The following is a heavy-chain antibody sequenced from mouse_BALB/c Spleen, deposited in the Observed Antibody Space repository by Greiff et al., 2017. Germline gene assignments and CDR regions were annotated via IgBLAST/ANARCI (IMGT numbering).Heavy chain of an antibody. V-gene: IGHV3-6*02. J-gene: IGHJ2*01. Sequence: EVQLQESGPGLVKPSQSLSLTCSVTGYSITSGYYWNWIRQFPGNKLEWMGYISYDGSNNYNPSLKNRISITRDTSKNQFFLKLNSVTTEDTATYYCARAHWDPYFDYWGQGTTLTVSS. CDR3: ARAHWDPYFDY. CDR2: ISYDGSN. CDR1: GYSITSGYY. D-gene: IGHD4-1*01.